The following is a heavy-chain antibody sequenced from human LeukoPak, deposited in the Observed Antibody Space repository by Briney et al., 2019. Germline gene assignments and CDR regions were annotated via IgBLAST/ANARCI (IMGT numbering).Heavy chain of an antibody. CDR1: GFTFSSYA. J-gene: IGHJ4*02. CDR3: ARDGGYDSSGYYYAANFDY. V-gene: IGHV3-30*04. CDR2: ISYDGSNK. Sequence: GGSRRLSCAASGFTFSSYAMHWVRQAPGKGLGWVAVISYDGSNKYYADSVKGRFTISRDNSKNTLYLQMNSLRAEDTAVYYCARDGGYDSSGYYYAANFDYWGQGTLVTVSS. D-gene: IGHD3-22*01.